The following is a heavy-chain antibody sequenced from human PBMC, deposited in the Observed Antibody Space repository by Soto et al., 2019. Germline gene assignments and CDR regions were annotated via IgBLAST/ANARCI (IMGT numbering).Heavy chain of an antibody. Sequence: SETLSLTCTVSGGSISSSSYYWGWIRQPPGKGLEWIGSIYYSGSTYYNPSLKSRVTISVDTSKNQFSLKLSSVTAADTAVYYCAAGYYYDSSGYFDYWGQGTLATVSS. J-gene: IGHJ4*02. CDR2: IYYSGST. D-gene: IGHD3-22*01. CDR3: AAGYYYDSSGYFDY. V-gene: IGHV4-39*01. CDR1: GGSISSSSYY.